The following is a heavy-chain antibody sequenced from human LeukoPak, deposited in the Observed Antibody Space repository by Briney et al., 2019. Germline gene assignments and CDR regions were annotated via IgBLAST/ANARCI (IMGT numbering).Heavy chain of an antibody. CDR2: IYNNGRT. J-gene: IGHJ6*02. Sequence: SETLSLTCTVSGGSISSHDWNWIRQPPGKGLEWIGNIYNNGRTSYNPSLKSRVTISVDTSKNQFSLKLTSVTAADTAVYYCARSRYSYGPQGGMDVWGQGTTVTVSS. D-gene: IGHD5-18*01. CDR3: ARSRYSYGPQGGMDV. CDR1: GGSISSHD. V-gene: IGHV4-4*08.